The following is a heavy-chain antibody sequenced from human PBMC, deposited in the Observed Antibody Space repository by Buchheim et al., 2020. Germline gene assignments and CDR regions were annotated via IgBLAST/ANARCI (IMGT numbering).Heavy chain of an antibody. D-gene: IGHD3-16*01. CDR2: IYTSGST. CDR3: ARENDPRSYYYYGMDV. V-gene: IGHV4-61*02. CDR1: GGSISSGSYY. J-gene: IGHJ6*02. Sequence: QVQLQESGPGLVKPSQTLSLTCTVSGGSISSGSYYWSWIRQPAGKGLEWIGRIYTSGSTNYNPSLKSRVTISVDTSKNHFSLKLSSVTAADTAVYYCARENDPRSYYYYGMDVWGQGTT.